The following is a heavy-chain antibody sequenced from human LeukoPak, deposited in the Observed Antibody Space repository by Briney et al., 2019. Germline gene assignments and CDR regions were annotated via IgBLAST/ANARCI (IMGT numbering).Heavy chain of an antibody. CDR1: GFTFSTSS. D-gene: IGHD2-2*01. CDR2: IRGSSTTI. Sequence: GGSLRLSCTASGFTFSTSSMNWVRQTPGKGLEWISYIRGSSTTIYYADSVKGRFTISRDNGRNSLYLQMNDVRAEDTGVYFCARDARSHCGTDACYASYFDYWGQGSLVTVSS. CDR3: ARDARSHCGTDACYASYFDY. J-gene: IGHJ4*02. V-gene: IGHV3-48*01.